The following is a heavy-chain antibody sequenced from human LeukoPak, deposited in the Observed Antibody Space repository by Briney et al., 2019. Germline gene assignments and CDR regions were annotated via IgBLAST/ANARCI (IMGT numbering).Heavy chain of an antibody. D-gene: IGHD3-22*01. V-gene: IGHV4-59*01. Sequence: PSETLSLTCTVSGGSISSYYWSWIRQPPGKGLEWIGYIYYSGSTNYNPSLKSRVTISVDTSKNQFSLKLSSVTAADTAVYYCARGRYYDSSGYFHGSWYFDLWGRGTLVTVSS. CDR1: GGSISSYY. J-gene: IGHJ2*01. CDR3: ARGRYYDSSGYFHGSWYFDL. CDR2: IYYSGST.